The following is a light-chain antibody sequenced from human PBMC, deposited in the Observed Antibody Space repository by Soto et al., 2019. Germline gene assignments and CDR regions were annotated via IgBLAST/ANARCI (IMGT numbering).Light chain of an antibody. CDR2: DAS. J-gene: IGKJ1*01. CDR1: QSVNGWY. Sequence: EIVLTQSPGTLSLSPGERATLSCRASQSVNGWYLAWYQQKPGQAPRLLIYDASSRATGIPDRFSGSGSGTDFTLTISRLEPEDFAVYYCTQYNYSPTTFGQGTKVDIK. CDR3: TQYNYSPTT. V-gene: IGKV3-20*01.